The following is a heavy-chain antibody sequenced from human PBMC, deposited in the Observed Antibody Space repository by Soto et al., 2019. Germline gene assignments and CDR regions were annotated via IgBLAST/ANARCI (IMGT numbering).Heavy chain of an antibody. J-gene: IGHJ4*02. D-gene: IGHD2-15*01. Sequence: SETLSLTCTVSGGSISSYYWSWIRQPPGKGLEWIGYIYYSGSTNYNPSLKSRVTISVDTSKNQFSLKLNSVTAADTAVYYCARSGGSLDYWGQGTLVTVSS. V-gene: IGHV4-59*01. CDR1: GGSISSYY. CDR3: ARSGGSLDY. CDR2: IYYSGST.